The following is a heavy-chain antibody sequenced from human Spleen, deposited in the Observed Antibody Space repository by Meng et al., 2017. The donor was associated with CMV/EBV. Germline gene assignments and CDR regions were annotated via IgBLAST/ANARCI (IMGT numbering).Heavy chain of an antibody. CDR1: GFTFNTYW. CDR3: ARGTYGYQMIYGPDY. D-gene: IGHD3-10*01. CDR2: TNGDGSST. Sequence: SGFTFNTYWMHCVRQAPGKGLVWVSRTNGDGSSTTYADSVEGRFTISRDNAKSTLYLQMNGLRAEDTAIYYCARGTYGYQMIYGPDYWGQGTLVTVSS. J-gene: IGHJ4*02. V-gene: IGHV3-74*01.